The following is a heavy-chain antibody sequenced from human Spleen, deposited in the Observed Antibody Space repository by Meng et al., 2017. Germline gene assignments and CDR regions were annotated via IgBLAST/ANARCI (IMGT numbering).Heavy chain of an antibody. V-gene: IGHV3-23*01. CDR1: GFTFSSYA. CDR3: ARSGSSWYQLDY. D-gene: IGHD6-13*01. CDR2: ISGSGGST. J-gene: IGHJ4*02. Sequence: GESLKISCAASGFTFSSYAMSWVRQAPGKGLEWVSAISGSGGSTYYADSVKGRFTISRDKSKNTLYLQMNSLRAEDTAVYYCARSGSSWYQLDYWGQGSLVTVSS.